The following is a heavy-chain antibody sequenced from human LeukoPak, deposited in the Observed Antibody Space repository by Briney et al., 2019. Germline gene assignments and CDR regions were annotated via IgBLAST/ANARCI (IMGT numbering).Heavy chain of an antibody. CDR2: IYYSGST. CDR3: ARHGSGSYYNEAAPNYFDY. CDR1: GGSISSSSYY. Sequence: PSETLSLTCTVSGGSISSSSYYWGWIRQPPGKGLEWIGSIYYSGSTYYNPSLKSRVTISVDTSKNQFSLKLSSVTAADTAVYYCARHGSGSYYNEAAPNYFDYWGQGTLVTVSS. D-gene: IGHD3-10*01. J-gene: IGHJ4*02. V-gene: IGHV4-39*01.